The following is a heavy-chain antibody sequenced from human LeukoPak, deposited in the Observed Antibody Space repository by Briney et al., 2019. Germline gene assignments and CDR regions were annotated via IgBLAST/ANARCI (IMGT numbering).Heavy chain of an antibody. CDR1: GGSISTSY. V-gene: IGHV4-59*01. D-gene: IGHD6-19*01. CDR3: ARGDGWLVQH. J-gene: IGHJ1*01. Sequence: SETLSLTCTVSGGSISTSYWSWIRQFPGKGLEWIGYIGSTNYNPSLKSRVTISLDTSKNQFSLNLSSVTAADTAVYYCARGDGWLVQHWGQGTLVTVSS. CDR2: IGST.